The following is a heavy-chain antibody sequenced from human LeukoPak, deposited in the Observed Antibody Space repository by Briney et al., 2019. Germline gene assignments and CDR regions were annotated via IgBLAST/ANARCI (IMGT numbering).Heavy chain of an antibody. V-gene: IGHV4-34*01. CDR1: GGSFSDYL. CDR3: ARGKRVWFGELMTSFSYFYIDV. Sequence: PSETLSLTCAVNGGSFSDYLWTWIRQSPGKGLEWIGEINQGGRTNFNPSLKSRVTISADRSKYHFSLTPRSVTAADTAVYYCARGKRVWFGELMTSFSYFYIDVWGRGTTVIVSS. D-gene: IGHD3-10*01. J-gene: IGHJ6*03. CDR2: INQGGRT.